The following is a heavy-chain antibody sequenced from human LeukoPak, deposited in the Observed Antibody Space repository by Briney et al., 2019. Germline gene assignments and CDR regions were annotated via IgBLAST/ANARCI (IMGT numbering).Heavy chain of an antibody. D-gene: IGHD6-19*01. Sequence: PSETLSLTCTVSGGSISSYYWSWIRQPAGKGLEWIGRIYTSGSNNYNPSLKIRVTMSVDTSKNQFSLKLSSVTAADTAVYYCAKGIAVAGYYYYYGMDVWGQGTTVTLSS. CDR1: GGSISSYY. J-gene: IGHJ6*02. CDR2: IYTSGSN. CDR3: AKGIAVAGYYYYYGMDV. V-gene: IGHV4-4*07.